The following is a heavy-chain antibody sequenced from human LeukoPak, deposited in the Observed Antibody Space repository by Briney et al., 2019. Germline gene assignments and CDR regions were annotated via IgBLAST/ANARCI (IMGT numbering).Heavy chain of an antibody. J-gene: IGHJ4*02. V-gene: IGHV4-39*01. CDR1: GGSIGSSSYY. D-gene: IGHD2-15*01. CDR2: IYYSGST. Sequence: KPSETLSLTCSVSGGSIGSSSYYWGRIRQPPGKGLEWIGSIYYSGSTYYNPSLKSRLTIAADTSKNQFSLRLSSVTAADTAVYYCARTAGYCSGGTCVDSWGQGTLITVSS. CDR3: ARTAGYCSGGTCVDS.